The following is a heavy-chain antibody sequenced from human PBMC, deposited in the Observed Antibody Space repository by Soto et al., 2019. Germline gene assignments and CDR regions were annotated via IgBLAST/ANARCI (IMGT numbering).Heavy chain of an antibody. CDR3: TRDSTRGYGMDV. V-gene: IGHV3-48*02. J-gene: IGHJ6*02. CDR1: EFTFKTYS. D-gene: IGHD6-6*01. CDR2: ITGSSRTM. Sequence: GGSLRLSCTASEFTFKTYSMNWVRQAPGKGLEWLSYITGSSRTMYYAGSVKGRFTISRDNAKNSLYLQMNSLRDEDTAVYYCTRDSTRGYGMDVWGQGTTVTVSS.